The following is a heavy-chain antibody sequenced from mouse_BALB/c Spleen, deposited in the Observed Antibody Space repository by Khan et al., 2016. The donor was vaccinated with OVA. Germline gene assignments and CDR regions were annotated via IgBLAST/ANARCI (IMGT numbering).Heavy chain of an antibody. V-gene: IGHV9-3-1*01. CDR3: ASGCYWYVDD. Sequence: QIQLVQSGPEVKKPGETVKISCKASGYSFTNYGMNWVRQAPGKGLKWMGWINTYTGEPTYADDFKGRFAFSLETSASTAYLQINNLKNEATAKLLCASGCYWYVDDWGGGNTGTVS. CDR1: GYSFTNYG. J-gene: IGHJ1*01. CDR2: INTYTGEP.